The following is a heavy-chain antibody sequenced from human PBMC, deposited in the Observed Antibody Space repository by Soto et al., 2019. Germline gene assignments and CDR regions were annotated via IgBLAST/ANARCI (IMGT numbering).Heavy chain of an antibody. V-gene: IGHV3-23*01. CDR2: ILVDGRT. CDR1: GIMFGRYA. D-gene: IGHD2-8*02. Sequence: GSLRLYCAASGIMFGRYAMSWVRQAPGKGLEWVSTILVDGRTFYVDSVKGRFTISRDSSQNTVYLQMNSLTAGDTALYYCAKATATGGGAFDICGQGTMVTVSS. J-gene: IGHJ3*02. CDR3: AKATATGGGAFDI.